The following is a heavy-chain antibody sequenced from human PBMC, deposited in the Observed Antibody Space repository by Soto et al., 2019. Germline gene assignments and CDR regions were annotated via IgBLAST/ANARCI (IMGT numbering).Heavy chain of an antibody. V-gene: IGHV1-69*05. CDR3: ARDVVVVATWFDP. Sequence: SVKVSCKASGGTFSSYAISWVRQAPGQGLEWMGGIIPIFGTANYAQKFQGRVTMTTDTSTSTAYMELRSLRSDDTAVYYCARDVVVVATWFDPWGQGTLVTVSS. J-gene: IGHJ5*02. CDR1: GGTFSSYA. D-gene: IGHD2-15*01. CDR2: IIPIFGTA.